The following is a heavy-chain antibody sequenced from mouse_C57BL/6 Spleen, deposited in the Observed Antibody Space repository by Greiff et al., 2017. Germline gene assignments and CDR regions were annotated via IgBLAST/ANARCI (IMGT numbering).Heavy chain of an antibody. J-gene: IGHJ3*01. V-gene: IGHV1-72*01. D-gene: IGHD2-2*01. CDR1: GYTFTSYW. Sequence: QVQLQQPGAELVKPGASVKLSCKASGYTFTSYWMHWVKQRPGRGLEWIGRIDPNSGGPKYNERFKSKATLTVDKPASTAYMQLSSLTSEDSSVYDCARSGMVTTDWFAYWGQETLVTVSA. CDR2: IDPNSGGP. CDR3: ARSGMVTTDWFAY.